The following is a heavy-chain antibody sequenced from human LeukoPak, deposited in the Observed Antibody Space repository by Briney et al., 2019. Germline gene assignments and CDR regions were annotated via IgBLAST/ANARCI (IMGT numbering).Heavy chain of an antibody. CDR3: ARVGGHCTSTSCPPPDY. Sequence: GGSLRLSCAASGFTFSSYNMDWVRQAPGKGLEWVSFIDSSSRYIYQADSVKGRFTISRDNAKSSVFLQMNSLRAEDTAVYYCARVGGHCTSTSCPPPDYWGRGTLVTVSS. D-gene: IGHD2-2*01. J-gene: IGHJ4*02. V-gene: IGHV3-21*01. CDR1: GFTFSSYN. CDR2: IDSSSRYI.